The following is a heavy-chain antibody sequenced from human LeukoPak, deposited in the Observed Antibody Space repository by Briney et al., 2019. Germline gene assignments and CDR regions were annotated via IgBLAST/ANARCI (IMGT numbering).Heavy chain of an antibody. J-gene: IGHJ3*02. Sequence: SVKVSCKASGGTFTRYAISWVRQAPGQGLEWMGRIIPILDIANYTQKFQGRVTITADKSTSTAYMELSSLRFEDTAVYYCARDVEVAGLGAFDIWGQGTMVTVSS. D-gene: IGHD6-19*01. CDR2: IIPILDIA. CDR1: GGTFTRYA. CDR3: ARDVEVAGLGAFDI. V-gene: IGHV1-69*04.